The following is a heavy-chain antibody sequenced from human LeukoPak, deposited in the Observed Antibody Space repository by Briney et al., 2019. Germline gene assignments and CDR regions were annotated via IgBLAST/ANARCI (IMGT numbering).Heavy chain of an antibody. Sequence: SVKVSCTASGCTFSSYAISWVRQAPGQGLEWMGGIIPIFGTANYAQKFQGRVTITADESTSTAYMELNSLRSEDTAVYYCATGSITMVRGVTDYWGQGTLVTVSS. J-gene: IGHJ4*02. D-gene: IGHD3-10*01. CDR1: GCTFSSYA. CDR3: ATGSITMVRGVTDY. CDR2: IIPIFGTA. V-gene: IGHV1-69*13.